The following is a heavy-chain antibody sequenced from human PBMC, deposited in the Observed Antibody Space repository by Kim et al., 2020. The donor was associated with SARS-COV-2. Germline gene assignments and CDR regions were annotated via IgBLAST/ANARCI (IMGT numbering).Heavy chain of an antibody. V-gene: IGHV4-34*01. D-gene: IGHD3-10*01. CDR3: ARVSPFSLYYGSGSYLYY. CDR1: GGSFSGYY. Sequence: SETLSLTCAVYGGSFSGYYWSWIRQPPGKGLEWIGEINHSGSTNYNPSLKSRVTISVDTSKNQFSLKLSSVTAADTAVYYCARVSPFSLYYGSGSYLYY. CDR2: INHSGST. J-gene: IGHJ4*01.